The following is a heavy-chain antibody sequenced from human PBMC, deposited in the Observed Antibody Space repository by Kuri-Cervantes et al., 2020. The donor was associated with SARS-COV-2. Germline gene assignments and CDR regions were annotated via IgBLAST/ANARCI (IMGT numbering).Heavy chain of an antibody. D-gene: IGHD4-17*01. CDR1: GFTFSSYA. V-gene: IGHV3-15*01. Sequence: GESLKISCAASGFTFSSYAMSWVRQAPGKGLEWVGRIKSKTDGGTTDYAAPVKGRFTISRDDSKNTLYLQMNSLKTEDTAVYYCTTADYGDADFDYWGQGTLVTVSS. CDR2: IKSKTDGGTT. J-gene: IGHJ4*02. CDR3: TTADYGDADFDY.